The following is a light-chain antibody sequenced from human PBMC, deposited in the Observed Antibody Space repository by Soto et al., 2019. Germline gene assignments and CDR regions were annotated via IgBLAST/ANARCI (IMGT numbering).Light chain of an antibody. J-gene: IGKJ1*01. CDR1: QSVRSN. V-gene: IGKV3-15*01. Sequence: EIVMTQSPATLSVSPGERATLSCRASQSVRSNLAWYQQKPGQSPRLLIYGASTRATGIPARFSGSGSGTQFTLTISSLQSEDFAVYYCQQYNNWPPAWTFGQGNKVDIE. CDR3: QQYNNWPPAWT. CDR2: GAS.